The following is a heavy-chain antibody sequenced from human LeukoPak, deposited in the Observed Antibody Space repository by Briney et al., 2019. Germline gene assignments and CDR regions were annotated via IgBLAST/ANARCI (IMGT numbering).Heavy chain of an antibody. CDR3: GRGRVSSSTWHSTYYYYFYMDV. CDR1: DDSITIYY. J-gene: IGHJ6*03. CDR2: IDHTGTT. D-gene: IGHD4-11*01. Sequence: PSETLSLTCSVSDDSITIYYWTWIRQPPGKGLEWIGYIDHTGTTNYNPSLNSRVTISRDTSKNHFSLQLSSVTAADTAVYFCGRGRVSSSTWHSTYYYYFYMDVWGKGTTVTVSS. V-gene: IGHV4-59*01.